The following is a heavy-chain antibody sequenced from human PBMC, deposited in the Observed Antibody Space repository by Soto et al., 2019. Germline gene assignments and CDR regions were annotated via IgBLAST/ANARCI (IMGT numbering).Heavy chain of an antibody. Sequence: EVQLVESGGGLVQPGGSLRLSCAASGFTFSDYWMHWVRQAPGKGLVWVSRMNIDGSYKAYADSVKGQFTISRDNAKNTLYLQMHSLRAEDTAVYYCARARAGLDPWGQGTLVTVSS. CDR2: MNIDGSYK. V-gene: IGHV3-74*01. J-gene: IGHJ5*02. CDR3: ARARAGLDP. CDR1: GFTFSDYW. D-gene: IGHD3-10*01.